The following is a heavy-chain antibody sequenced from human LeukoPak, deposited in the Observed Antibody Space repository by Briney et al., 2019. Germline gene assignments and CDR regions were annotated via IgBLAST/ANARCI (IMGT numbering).Heavy chain of an antibody. D-gene: IGHD5-24*01. CDR3: AGSQVEAVDI. V-gene: IGHV4-28*01. CDR1: GYSISSSNW. J-gene: IGHJ3*02. Sequence: SDTLSLTCAVSGYSISSSNWWGWIRQPPGKGLEGTGNIYYSGNTYYKQSLKSRFTISGDTSKNQFSLQLNSVSAVDTAVYYCAGSQVEAVDIWGQGTMVTVSS. CDR2: IYYSGNT.